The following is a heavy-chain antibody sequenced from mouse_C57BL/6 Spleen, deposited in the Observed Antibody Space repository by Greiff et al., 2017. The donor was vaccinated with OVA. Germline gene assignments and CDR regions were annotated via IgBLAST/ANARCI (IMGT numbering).Heavy chain of an antibody. CDR1: GYTFTSYW. J-gene: IGHJ2*01. Sequence: QVQLQQPGAELVKPGASVKMSCKASGYTFTSYWITWVKQRPGQGLEWIGDIYPGSGGTNYNEKFKSKATLTLDTSSITAYMQLSSLTSEDSAVYYCARLDGSPDYWGQGTTLTVSS. CDR2: IYPGSGGT. CDR3: ARLDGSPDY. V-gene: IGHV1-55*01. D-gene: IGHD1-1*01.